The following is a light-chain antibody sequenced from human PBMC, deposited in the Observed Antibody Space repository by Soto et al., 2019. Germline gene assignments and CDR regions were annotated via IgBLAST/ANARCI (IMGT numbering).Light chain of an antibody. J-gene: IGKJ5*01. CDR1: QSVSNN. CDR3: QQYNQWPIT. Sequence: EIVTTQSLATLSVSPGERASLSCRASQSVSNNLAWYQQRPGQAPRLLIHGAFTRATGIPARFSGSGSGTEFTLTISSLQSEDFAVFYCQQYNQWPITFGQGTRLAIK. CDR2: GAF. V-gene: IGKV3-15*01.